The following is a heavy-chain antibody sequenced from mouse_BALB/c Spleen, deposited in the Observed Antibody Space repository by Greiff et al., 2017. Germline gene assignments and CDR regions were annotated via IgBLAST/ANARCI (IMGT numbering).Heavy chain of an antibody. CDR2: INPYNDGA. CDR3: ATARAYYAMDD. V-gene: IGHV1-14*01. J-gene: IGHJ4*01. CDR1: GYTFTSYV. Sequence: VQLQQSGPELVKPGASVKMSCKASGYTFTSYVMHWVKQKPGQGLEWIGYINPYNDGAKYNEKFKGKDTLTSDKSSSTAYMELSSLTSEDSAVYYCATARAYYAMDDWGQGTSVTVSS. D-gene: IGHD3-2*01.